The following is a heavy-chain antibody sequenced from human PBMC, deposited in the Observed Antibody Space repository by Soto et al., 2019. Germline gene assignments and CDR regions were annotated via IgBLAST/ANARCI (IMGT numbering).Heavy chain of an antibody. D-gene: IGHD4-17*01. CDR1: GGSISSSNW. J-gene: IGHJ4*02. CDR3: ARDKPGDYGDYADSNRDTGRFDY. CDR2: IYHSGST. V-gene: IGHV4-4*02. Sequence: SETLSLTCAVSGGSISSSNWWSWVRQPPGKGLEWIGEIYHSGSTNYNPSLKSRVTISVDKSKNQFSLKLSSVTAADTAVYYCARDKPGDYGDYADSNRDTGRFDYWGQGTLVTVSS.